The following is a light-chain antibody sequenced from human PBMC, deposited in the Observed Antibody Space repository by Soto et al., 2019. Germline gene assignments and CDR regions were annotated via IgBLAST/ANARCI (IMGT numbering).Light chain of an antibody. CDR2: DVT. CDR1: SSDIGSYNY. J-gene: IGLJ2*01. CDR3: SSYASSDTLI. V-gene: IGLV2-14*01. Sequence: QSALTQPPSASGSPGQSVTISCTGTSSDIGSYNYVSWYQHHPGKAPKLMIYDVTYRPSGVSHRFSGSKSGNTASLTISWLQAEDEADYYCSSYASSDTLIFGGGTKLTVL.